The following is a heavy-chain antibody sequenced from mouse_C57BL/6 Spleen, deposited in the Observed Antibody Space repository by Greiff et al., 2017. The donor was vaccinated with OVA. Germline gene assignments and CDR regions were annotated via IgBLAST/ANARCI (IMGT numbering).Heavy chain of an antibody. V-gene: IGHV1-82*01. CDR1: GYAFSSSW. Sequence: QVQLKQSGPELVKPGASVKISCKASGYAFSSSWMNWVKQRPGKGLEWIGRIYPGDGDTNYNGKFKGKATLTADKSSSTAYMQLSSLTSEDSAVYFCARSGDGYGDYWGQGTSVTVSS. J-gene: IGHJ4*01. D-gene: IGHD2-2*01. CDR2: IYPGDGDT. CDR3: ARSGDGYGDY.